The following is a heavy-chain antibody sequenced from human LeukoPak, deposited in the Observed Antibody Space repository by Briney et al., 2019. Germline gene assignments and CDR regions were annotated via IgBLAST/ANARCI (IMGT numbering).Heavy chain of an antibody. CDR2: IYHSGST. J-gene: IGHJ4*02. D-gene: IGHD1-1*01. V-gene: IGHV4-30-2*01. CDR1: GGSISSGGYS. Sequence: KASETLSLTCAVSGGSISSGGYSWRWIRQPPGKGLEWIGYIYHSGSTCYNPSLKSRVTISVGRSKNQFSLKLSSVTAGDTAVYYCARGGTRKTFDYWGQGTLVTVSS. CDR3: ARGGTRKTFDY.